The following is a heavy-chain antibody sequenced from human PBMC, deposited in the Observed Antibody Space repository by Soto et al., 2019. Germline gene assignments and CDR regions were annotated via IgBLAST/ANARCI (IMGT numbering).Heavy chain of an antibody. Sequence: QVQLVESGGGVVQPGRSLRLSCAASGFTFSSYGMHWVRQAPGKGLEWVAVTWYDGSNKYYADSVKGRFTISRDNSKNTLYLQMNSLRAEDTAVYYCARGGGYDSPLDYWGQGTLVTVSS. CDR3: ARGGGYDSPLDY. CDR2: TWYDGSNK. J-gene: IGHJ4*02. V-gene: IGHV3-33*01. CDR1: GFTFSSYG. D-gene: IGHD5-12*01.